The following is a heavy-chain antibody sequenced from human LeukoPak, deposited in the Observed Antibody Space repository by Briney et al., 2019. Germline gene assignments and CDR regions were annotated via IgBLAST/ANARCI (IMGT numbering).Heavy chain of an antibody. CDR3: ASGAPHRWPLLDY. D-gene: IGHD5-24*01. Sequence: SETLSLTCTVSGGSISSGGYYWSWIRQPPGKGLEWIGYIYHSGSTYYNPSLKSRVTISVDTSKNRFSLKLISVTAADTAVYYCASGAPHRWPLLDYWGQGTLATVSS. CDR1: GGSISSGGYY. CDR2: IYHSGST. V-gene: IGHV4-30-2*01. J-gene: IGHJ4*02.